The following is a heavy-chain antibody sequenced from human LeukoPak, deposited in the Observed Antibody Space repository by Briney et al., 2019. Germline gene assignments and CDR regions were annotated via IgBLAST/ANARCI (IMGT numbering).Heavy chain of an antibody. CDR3: EGSHDAFDI. J-gene: IGHJ3*02. CDR2: ISYSSYTI. Sequence: GGSLRLSCAASGFTFSTYSMNWVRQAPGKGLEWLSYISYSSYTIYYADSVKGRFTISRDNSKNTLYLQMNSLRAEDTAVYYCEGSHDAFDIWGQGTMVTVSS. D-gene: IGHD6-19*01. V-gene: IGHV3-48*01. CDR1: GFTFSTYS.